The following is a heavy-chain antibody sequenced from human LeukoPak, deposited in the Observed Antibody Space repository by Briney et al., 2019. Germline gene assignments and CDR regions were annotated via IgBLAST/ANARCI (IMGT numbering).Heavy chain of an antibody. Sequence: ASVKVSCKTSGYTFTTYGISWVRQAPGQGLEWMGWISGSNGNAKYAQKVQGRVTMTTDTSTTTAYMEVRSLRSDDTAVYYCARDRDRMVQGVTALFDYWGQGTLVTVSS. V-gene: IGHV1-18*04. D-gene: IGHD3-10*01. J-gene: IGHJ4*02. CDR1: GYTFTTYG. CDR3: ARDRDRMVQGVTALFDY. CDR2: ISGSNGNA.